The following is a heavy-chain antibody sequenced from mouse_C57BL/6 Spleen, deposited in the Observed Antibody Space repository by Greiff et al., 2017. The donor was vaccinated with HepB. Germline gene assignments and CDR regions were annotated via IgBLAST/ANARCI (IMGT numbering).Heavy chain of an antibody. D-gene: IGHD2-3*01. V-gene: IGHV1-18*01. CDR3: ARVGAIYDKGLYYAMDY. CDR2: INPNKCGT. Sequence: EVQLQQSGPELVKPGASVKIPCKASGYTFTDYNMDWVKQSHGKSLEWIGDINPNKCGTIYNQKFKGKATLTVDKSSSTADMELRSLTVEDTAVYDCARVGAIYDKGLYYAMDYWGQGTSVTVSS. CDR1: GYTFTDYN. J-gene: IGHJ4*01.